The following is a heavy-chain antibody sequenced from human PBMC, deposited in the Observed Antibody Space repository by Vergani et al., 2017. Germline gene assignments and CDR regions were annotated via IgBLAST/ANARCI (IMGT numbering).Heavy chain of an antibody. D-gene: IGHD3-9*01. CDR2: IYTSGST. Sequence: QVQLQESGPGLVKPSQTLSLTCTVSGGSISSGSYYWSWIRQPAGKGLEWIGRIYTSGSTNYNPSLKSRVTISVDTSKNQFSLKLSSVTAADTAVYYCARGQDILTGEFDYWGQGTLVTVSS. J-gene: IGHJ4*02. V-gene: IGHV4-61*02. CDR1: GGSISSGSYY. CDR3: ARGQDILTGEFDY.